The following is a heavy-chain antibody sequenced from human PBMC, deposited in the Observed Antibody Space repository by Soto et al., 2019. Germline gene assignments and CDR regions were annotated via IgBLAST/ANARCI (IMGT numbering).Heavy chain of an antibody. CDR3: ARVYYDILTGYRPSNWFDP. CDR2: IYYSGST. J-gene: IGHJ5*02. CDR1: GGSISSGGYY. Sequence: SETLSLTCTVSGGSISSGGYYWSWIRQHPGKGLEWIGYIYYSGSTYYNPSLKSRVTISVDTSKNQFSLKLSSVTAADTAVYYCARVYYDILTGYRPSNWFDPWGQGTLVTVSS. V-gene: IGHV4-31*03. D-gene: IGHD3-9*01.